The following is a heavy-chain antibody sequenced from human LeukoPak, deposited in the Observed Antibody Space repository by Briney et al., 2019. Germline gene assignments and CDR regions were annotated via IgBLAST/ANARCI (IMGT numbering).Heavy chain of an antibody. J-gene: IGHJ4*02. CDR2: ISAGGGTI. Sequence: GGSLRLSCAASGFTFSSYAMSWVRQAPGKGLEWVSAISAGGGTIYYADSVKGRFTISRDNSKNTLYLQMNSLRAEDTAVYYCVRDGDDFNFDYWGQGSLVTVSS. CDR1: GFTFSSYA. V-gene: IGHV3-23*01. CDR3: VRDGDDFNFDY. D-gene: IGHD5-24*01.